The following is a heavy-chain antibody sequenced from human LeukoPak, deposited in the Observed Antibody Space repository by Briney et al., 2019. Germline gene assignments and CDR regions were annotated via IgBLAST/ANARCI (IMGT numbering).Heavy chain of an antibody. CDR1: GFKFDDYG. V-gene: IGHV3-20*04. J-gene: IGHJ4*02. D-gene: IGHD2-15*01. Sequence: GGSLRLSCAASGFKFDDYGMSWVRQAPRKGLEWVSGINRHGGTIAYADSVKGRFTISRDNAKNSLYLQMNSLRAEDTALYYCTRSVAASRDYWGQGTLVTVSS. CDR3: TRSVAASRDY. CDR2: INRHGGTI.